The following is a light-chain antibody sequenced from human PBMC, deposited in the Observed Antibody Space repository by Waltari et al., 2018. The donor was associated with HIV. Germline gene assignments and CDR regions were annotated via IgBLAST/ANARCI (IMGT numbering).Light chain of an antibody. CDR3: QQYYGDVWT. Sequence: DIVMTQSPDYLPVSLRERANITCKSSQSVLYKTTNKNYLAWYQHKTGQPPKLLIYWASVRESGVPDRFTGSGSGTDFTLTITNLQAEDVAVYFCQQYYGDVWTFGQGTKVEIK. V-gene: IGKV4-1*01. J-gene: IGKJ1*01. CDR2: WAS. CDR1: QSVLYKTTNKNY.